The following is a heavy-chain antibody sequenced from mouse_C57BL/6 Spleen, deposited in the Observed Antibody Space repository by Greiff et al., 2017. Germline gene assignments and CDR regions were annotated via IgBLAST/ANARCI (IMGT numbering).Heavy chain of an antibody. CDR2: IDPTRGGT. Sequence: QVQLQQPGAELVKPGASVKLSCKASGYTFTSYWMHWVKPRPGRGLEWIGRIDPTRGGTKYNEKFKSKATLTVDKPSSTAYMQLSSLTSEDSAVYYCARENGYRYFDVWGTGTTVTVAS. V-gene: IGHV1-72*01. CDR3: ARENGYRYFDV. CDR1: GYTFTSYW. D-gene: IGHD1-1*01. J-gene: IGHJ1*03.